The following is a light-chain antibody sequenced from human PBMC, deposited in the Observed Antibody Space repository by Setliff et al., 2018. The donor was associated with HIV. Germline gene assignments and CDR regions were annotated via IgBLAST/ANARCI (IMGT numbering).Light chain of an antibody. CDR1: SNDIGGYKY. Sequence: QSVLTQPASVSGSPGQSITISCTGTSNDIGGYKYVSWYQQYPGKAPKLMIYEVSHRPSGVSSRFSGSKSGTTASLTISGLQAGDGADYYCSSGTSSSTPYVFGTGTKVTVL. CDR3: SSGTSSSTPYV. V-gene: IGLV2-14*01. CDR2: EVS. J-gene: IGLJ1*01.